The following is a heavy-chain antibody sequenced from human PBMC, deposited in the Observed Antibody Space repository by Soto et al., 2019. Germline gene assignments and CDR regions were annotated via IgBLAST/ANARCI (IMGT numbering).Heavy chain of an antibody. J-gene: IGHJ5*02. Sequence: QVQLVQSGAEVKKPGASVKVSCKASGYTFTSYDINWVRQATGQGLEWMGWMNPNSGNTRYAQKFQGRVTMTRNTSLCTAHMELSSLRSEDTAVYYCARGSRCSGGSCYGGWFDPWGQGSLGTVSS. D-gene: IGHD2-15*01. CDR1: GYTFTSYD. V-gene: IGHV1-8*01. CDR2: MNPNSGNT. CDR3: ARGSRCSGGSCYGGWFDP.